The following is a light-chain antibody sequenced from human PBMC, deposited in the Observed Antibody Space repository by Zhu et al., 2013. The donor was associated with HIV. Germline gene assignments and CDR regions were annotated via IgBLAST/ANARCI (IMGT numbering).Light chain of an antibody. CDR1: QGIASA. CDR3: QQFNNYSPIT. Sequence: AIQLTQSPSSLSASVGDRVTITCRASQGIASALAWYQQKPGKGPKLLIYDASSLESGVPSRFSGSGSGTDFTLTISSVQPEDFATYYCQQFNNYSPITFGQGTRLEIK. CDR2: DAS. V-gene: IGKV1D-13*01. J-gene: IGKJ5*01.